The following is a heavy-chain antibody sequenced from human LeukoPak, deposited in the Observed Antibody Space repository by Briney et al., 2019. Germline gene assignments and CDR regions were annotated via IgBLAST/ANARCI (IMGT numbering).Heavy chain of an antibody. V-gene: IGHV4-39*01. CDR3: ARHQSYGSGTYYAPFDN. D-gene: IGHD3-10*01. CDR1: GGSVSSSSYY. J-gene: IGHJ4*02. CDR2: IYYSGST. Sequence: PSVTLSLTCTVSGGSVSSSSYYWGWIRQPPMKGLEWIGSIYYSGSTEYNLSLKSRVTISVDTSGNQFSLKLSSVTAADTAVYYCARHQSYGSGTYYAPFDNWGQGILVTVSS.